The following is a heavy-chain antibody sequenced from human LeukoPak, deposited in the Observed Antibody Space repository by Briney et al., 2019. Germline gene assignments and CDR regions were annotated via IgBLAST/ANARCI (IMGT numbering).Heavy chain of an antibody. D-gene: IGHD3-3*01. J-gene: IGHJ3*02. CDR3: AAPYYDFWSGYSRDAFDI. Sequence: SETLSLTCTVSGGSISSGGYYWNWIRQHPGKGLEWIGYIYYSGSTYYNPSLKSRVTISVDTSKNQFSLKLSSVTAADTAVYYCAAPYYDFWSGYSRDAFDIWGQGTMVTVSS. CDR1: GGSISSGGYY. V-gene: IGHV4-31*03. CDR2: IYYSGST.